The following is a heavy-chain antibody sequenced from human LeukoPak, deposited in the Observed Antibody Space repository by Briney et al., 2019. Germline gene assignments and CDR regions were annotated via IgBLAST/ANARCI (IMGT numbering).Heavy chain of an antibody. CDR1: GYSISSGYY. Sequence: PSETLSLTCAVSGYSISSGYYWGWIRQPPGKGLEWIGSIYHSGSTYYNPSLKSRVTISVDTSKNQFSLKLSSVTAADTAVYYCARGNHDILTGYYETPDYWGQGTLVTVSS. CDR3: ARGNHDILTGYYETPDY. J-gene: IGHJ4*02. V-gene: IGHV4-38-2*01. CDR2: IYHSGST. D-gene: IGHD3-9*01.